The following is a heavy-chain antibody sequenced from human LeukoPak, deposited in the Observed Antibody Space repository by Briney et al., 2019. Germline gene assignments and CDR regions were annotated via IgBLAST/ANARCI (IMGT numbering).Heavy chain of an antibody. CDR1: GGTFSGYA. J-gene: IGHJ6*02. V-gene: IGHV1-69*04. Sequence: GASVKVSCKASGGTFSGYAISWVRQAPGQGLEWMGRIIPILGIANYAQKFQGRVTITADKSTSTAYMELSSLRSEDTAVYYCARVGSKDYYYGMDVWGQGTTVTVSS. D-gene: IGHD1-1*01. CDR2: IIPILGIA. CDR3: ARVGSKDYYYGMDV.